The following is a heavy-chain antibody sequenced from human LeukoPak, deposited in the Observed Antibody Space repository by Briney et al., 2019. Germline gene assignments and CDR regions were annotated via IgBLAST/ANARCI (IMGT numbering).Heavy chain of an antibody. J-gene: IGHJ4*02. D-gene: IGHD3-3*01. CDR2: ISWNSGSI. CDR1: GFTFDDYA. CDR3: AKSTYYDFWSGYSNFDY. V-gene: IGHV3-9*01. Sequence: GGSLRLSCAASGFTFDDYAMHWVRQAPGKGLEWVSGISWNSGSIGYADSVKGRFTISRHNAKNSLYLQMNSLRAEDTALYYCAKSTYYDFWSGYSNFDYWGQGTLVTVSS.